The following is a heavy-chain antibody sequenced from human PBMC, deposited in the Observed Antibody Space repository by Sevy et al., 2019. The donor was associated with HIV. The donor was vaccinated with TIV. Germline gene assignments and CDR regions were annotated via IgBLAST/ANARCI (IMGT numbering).Heavy chain of an antibody. CDR1: GFTLSADW. D-gene: IGHD3-10*01. V-gene: IGHV3-74*01. CDR2: INSDGAGT. Sequence: GGSLRLSCAASGFTLSADWMHWVRQTPGKGLVCVSRINSDGAGTHYADSVKGRFIISRDNGKNSRYRQMNSRRVEDTGRYYCTRRTRGVDQSWGQGTLVTVFS. CDR3: TRRTRGVDQS. J-gene: IGHJ5*02.